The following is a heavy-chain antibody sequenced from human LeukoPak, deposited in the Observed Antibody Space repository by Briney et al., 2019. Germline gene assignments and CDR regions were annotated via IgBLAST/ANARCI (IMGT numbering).Heavy chain of an antibody. CDR1: GGSISSYY. Sequence: SETLSLTCTVSGGSISSYYWSWIRQPPGKGLEWIGYIYYSGSTNYNPSLKSRVTISVDMSKNQFSLKLSSVTAADTAVYYCARRWRDGYSFDYWGQGTLVTVSS. V-gene: IGHV4-59*08. J-gene: IGHJ4*02. CDR3: ARRWRDGYSFDY. CDR2: IYYSGST. D-gene: IGHD5-24*01.